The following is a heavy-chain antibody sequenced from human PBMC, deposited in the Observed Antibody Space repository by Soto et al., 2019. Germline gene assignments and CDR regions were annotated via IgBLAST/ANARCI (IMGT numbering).Heavy chain of an antibody. CDR2: IIPIFGTA. J-gene: IGHJ5*02. CDR3: ARDKGQWLVRDGWFDP. D-gene: IGHD6-19*01. CDR1: GGTFSSYA. Sequence: SVKVSCKASGGTFSSYAISWVRQAPGQGLEWMGGIIPIFGTANYAQKFQGRVTITADESTSTAYMELSSLRSEDTAVYYCARDKGQWLVRDGWFDPWGQGTLVTVSS. V-gene: IGHV1-69*13.